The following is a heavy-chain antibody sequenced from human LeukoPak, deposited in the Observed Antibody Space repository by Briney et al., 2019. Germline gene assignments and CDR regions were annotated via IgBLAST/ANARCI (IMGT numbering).Heavy chain of an antibody. V-gene: IGHV1-69*04. Sequence: ASVKVSCKASGGTFSSYAISWVRQAPGQGLEWMGRVIPILGIANYAQKFLGRVTITADKSTSTAYMELSSLRSEDTAVYYCARETAAGDFDYWGQGTLVTVSS. CDR3: ARETAAGDFDY. CDR1: GGTFSSYA. J-gene: IGHJ4*02. D-gene: IGHD6-13*01. CDR2: VIPILGIA.